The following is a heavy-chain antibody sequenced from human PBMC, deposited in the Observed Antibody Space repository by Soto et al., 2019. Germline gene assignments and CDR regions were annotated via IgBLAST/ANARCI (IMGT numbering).Heavy chain of an antibody. V-gene: IGHV3-15*07. Sequence: QLVESGGGLVTPGKSVRLSCVGSGFSFTAAWMNWVRRAPGTGLEWVGRIKSKGSGETTDYSASVKGRFTISRDDSKNPVYLQMNSLKTEDTAVYYCSKQRVPSGSFYYGLEVGCQGSTVTVTS. CDR2: IKSKGSGETT. D-gene: IGHD1-1*01. CDR3: SKQRVPSGSFYYGLEV. CDR1: GFSFTAAW. J-gene: IGHJ6*01.